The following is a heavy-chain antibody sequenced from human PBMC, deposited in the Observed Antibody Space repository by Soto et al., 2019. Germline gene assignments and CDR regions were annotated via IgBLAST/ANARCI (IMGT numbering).Heavy chain of an antibody. J-gene: IGHJ5*02. V-gene: IGHV1-69*12. D-gene: IGHD6-19*01. CDR1: GGTLSSYA. CDR3: ARDWGGWYSFDP. CDR2: IIPIFGTA. Sequence: QVQLVQSGAEVKKPGSSVKVSCKASGGTLSSYAISWVRQAPGQGLEWMGGIIPIFGTANYAQKFQGRVTITADESTSTASRSLSSLRSEETAVYYCARDWGGWYSFDPWGHGTLVTVAS.